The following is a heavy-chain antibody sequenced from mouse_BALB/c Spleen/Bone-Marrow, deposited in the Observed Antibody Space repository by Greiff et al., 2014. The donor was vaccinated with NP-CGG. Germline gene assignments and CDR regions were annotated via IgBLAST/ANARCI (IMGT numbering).Heavy chain of an antibody. CDR3: TRTYDYDEGGFDY. Sequence: QVQLQQSGAELVRPGASVKLSCKASGYTFTSYWINWVKQRPGQGLEWIGNIYPSDSYTNYNQKFKDKATLTVDKSSSTAYMQLSSPTFEDSAVYYCTRTYDYDEGGFDYWGQGTTLTVSS. J-gene: IGHJ2*01. D-gene: IGHD2-4*01. CDR1: GYTFTSYW. CDR2: IYPSDSYT. V-gene: IGHV1-69*02.